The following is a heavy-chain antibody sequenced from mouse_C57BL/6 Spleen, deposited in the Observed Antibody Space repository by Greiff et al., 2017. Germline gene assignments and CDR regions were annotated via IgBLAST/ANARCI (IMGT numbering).Heavy chain of an antibody. CDR3: ARIYYYGSDWFAY. CDR2: INPSTGGT. J-gene: IGHJ3*01. V-gene: IGHV1-42*01. CDR1: GYSFTGYY. D-gene: IGHD1-1*01. Sequence: VQLKESGPELVKPGASVKISCKASGYSFTGYYMNWVKQSPEKSLEWIGEINPSTGGTTYNQKFKAKATLTVDKSSSTAYMQLKSLTSEDSAVYYCARIYYYGSDWFAYWGQGTLVTVSA.